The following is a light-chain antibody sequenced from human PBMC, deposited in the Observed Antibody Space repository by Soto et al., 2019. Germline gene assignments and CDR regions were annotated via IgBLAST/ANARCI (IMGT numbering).Light chain of an antibody. CDR2: DVS. J-gene: IGLJ1*01. CDR1: SSDVGGSNY. CDR3: SSYTSSSTYV. Sequence: QSALTQPASVSGSPGQSITISCTGTSSDVGGSNYVSWYQQHPGKAPKLIIFDVSHRPSGFSNRFSGSKSGNTAYLTISGLQAEDEADYYCSSYTSSSTYVFGTGTKLTVL. V-gene: IGLV2-14*03.